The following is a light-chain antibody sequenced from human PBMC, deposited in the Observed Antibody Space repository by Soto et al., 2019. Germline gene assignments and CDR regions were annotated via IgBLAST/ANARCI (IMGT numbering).Light chain of an antibody. Sequence: EIVMTQSPATLSVSPGERATLSCRASQSVSSNLAWYQQKPGQAPRLLTYGASTRATGIPARFSGSGSGTEFTLTISSLQSEDFAVYYCQHYNNWPPYTFGQGTKVDIK. CDR1: QSVSSN. CDR2: GAS. CDR3: QHYNNWPPYT. J-gene: IGKJ2*01. V-gene: IGKV3-15*01.